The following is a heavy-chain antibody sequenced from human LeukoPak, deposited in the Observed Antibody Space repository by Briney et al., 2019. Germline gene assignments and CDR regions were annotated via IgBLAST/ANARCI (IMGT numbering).Heavy chain of an antibody. CDR3: VSVGHYYDSNYYYYMDV. CDR2: ISSSSSYI. Sequence: AGGSLRLSCAASGFTFSSYSMNWVRQAPGKGLECVSSISSSSSYIYYADSVKGRFTISRDNAKNSLYLQMNSLRAEDTAVYYCVSVGHYYDSNYYYYMDVWGKGTTVTVSS. D-gene: IGHD3-22*01. V-gene: IGHV3-21*01. CDR1: GFTFSSYS. J-gene: IGHJ6*03.